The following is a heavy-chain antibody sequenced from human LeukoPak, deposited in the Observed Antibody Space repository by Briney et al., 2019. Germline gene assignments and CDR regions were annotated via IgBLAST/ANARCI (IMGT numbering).Heavy chain of an antibody. V-gene: IGHV3-23*01. CDR2: ISGSGGST. CDR3: AKDRGYSSGWYHYYYYMDV. Sequence: GGSLRLSCAASGFTFDDYAMHWVRQAPGKGLEWVSAISGSGGSTYYADSVKGRFTISRDNSKNTLYLQMNSLRAEDTAVYYCAKDRGYSSGWYHYYYYMDVWGKGTTVTISS. J-gene: IGHJ6*03. D-gene: IGHD6-19*01. CDR1: GFTFDDYA.